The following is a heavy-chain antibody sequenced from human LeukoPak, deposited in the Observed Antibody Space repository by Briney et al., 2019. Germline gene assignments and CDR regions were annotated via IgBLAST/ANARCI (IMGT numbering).Heavy chain of an antibody. J-gene: IGHJ4*02. CDR1: GFTFSSFW. V-gene: IGHV3-7*01. Sequence: GGSLRLSCAASGFTFSSFWMTWFRQAPGKGLEWVANIERDGSKKTYVDSVKGRFTISRDNARNSLYLQMSSLRAEDTAVYYCATAPAAADSCWGQGTLVAVSS. CDR2: IERDGSKK. D-gene: IGHD6-13*01. CDR3: ATAPAAADSC.